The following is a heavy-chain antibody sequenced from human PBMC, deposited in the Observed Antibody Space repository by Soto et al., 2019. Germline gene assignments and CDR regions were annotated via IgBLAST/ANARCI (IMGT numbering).Heavy chain of an antibody. Sequence: SETLCLTCTVSGASINNNDYYWSWIRQTPGKGLEWIGYVYYSGTTDYIPSLKSRLSMSIEKSQNQFTLKLNSVTAADTATYYCARMSYSYDTWYFDLWGSGTRVTV. CDR1: GASINNNDYY. J-gene: IGHJ2*01. CDR3: ARMSYSYDTWYFDL. CDR2: VYYSGTT. V-gene: IGHV4-30-4*01. D-gene: IGHD3-22*01.